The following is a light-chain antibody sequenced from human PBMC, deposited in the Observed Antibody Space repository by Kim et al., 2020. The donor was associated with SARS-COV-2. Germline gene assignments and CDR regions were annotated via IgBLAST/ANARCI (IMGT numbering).Light chain of an antibody. CDR3: LHHNGYPRT. V-gene: IGKV1-17*01. J-gene: IGKJ1*01. Sequence: ASVGDRVTITCRASQDIRNDLGWYQQNPGRAPKCLIYAASNLESGVPSRFSGSGYGTEFTLTISSLQPEDFATYYCLHHNGYPRTFGQGTKVDIK. CDR2: AAS. CDR1: QDIRND.